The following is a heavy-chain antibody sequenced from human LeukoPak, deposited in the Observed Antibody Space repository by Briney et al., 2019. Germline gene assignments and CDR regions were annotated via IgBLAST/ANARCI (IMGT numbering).Heavy chain of an antibody. Sequence: SETLSLTCAVSGGPILSTNWWSWVRQPARKGLEWIGEVHLNGATNYNPSVEGRVTMSIDKSKNHLSLEVISVTAADTAMYYCTRESGAFSPFGFWGQGTLVTVSS. CDR2: VHLNGAT. D-gene: IGHD1-26*01. V-gene: IGHV4-4*02. J-gene: IGHJ4*02. CDR1: GGPILSTNW. CDR3: TRESGAFSPFGF.